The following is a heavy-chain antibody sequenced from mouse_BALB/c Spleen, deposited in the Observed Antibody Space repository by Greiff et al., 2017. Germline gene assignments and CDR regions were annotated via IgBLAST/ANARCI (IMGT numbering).Heavy chain of an antibody. V-gene: IGHV2-6-7*01. CDR2: IWGDGST. CDR1: GFSLTGYG. CDR3: ARDLSTTETGYYAMDY. Sequence: VQLQESGPGLVAPSQSLSITCTVSGFSLTGYGVNWVRQPPGKGLEWLGMIWGDGSTDYNSALKSRLSISKDNSKSQVFLKMNSLQTDDTARYYCARDLSTTETGYYAMDYWGQGTSVTVSS. D-gene: IGHD2-4*01. J-gene: IGHJ4*01.